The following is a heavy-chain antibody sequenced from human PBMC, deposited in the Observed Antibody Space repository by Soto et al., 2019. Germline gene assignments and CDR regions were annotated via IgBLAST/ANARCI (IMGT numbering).Heavy chain of an antibody. V-gene: IGHV3-30*18. CDR2: ISYDGSNK. CDR3: EKPTGWELELDY. D-gene: IGHD1-1*01. CDR1: GFTFSSYG. J-gene: IGHJ4*02. Sequence: QVQLVESGGGVVQPGRSLRLSCAASGFTFSSYGMHWVRQAPGKGLEWVAVISYDGSNKYYADSVKGRFTISRDNSKNTLYLQMNSLRAEDTAVYYCEKPTGWELELDYWGQGTLVTVSS.